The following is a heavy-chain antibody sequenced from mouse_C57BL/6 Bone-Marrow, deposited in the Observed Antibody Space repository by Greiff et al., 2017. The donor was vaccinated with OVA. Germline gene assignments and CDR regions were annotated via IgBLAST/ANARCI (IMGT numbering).Heavy chain of an antibody. J-gene: IGHJ2*01. Sequence: EVQLQQSGAELVRPGASVKLSCTASVFNIKDDYMHWVKQRPEQGLEWIGWIDPENGDTEYASKFQGKATITADTSSNTAYLQLSSLTSEDTAVYYCTTDLYGNYYFDYWGQGTTLTVSS. CDR1: VFNIKDDY. CDR2: IDPENGDT. D-gene: IGHD2-1*01. V-gene: IGHV14-4*01. CDR3: TTDLYGNYYFDY.